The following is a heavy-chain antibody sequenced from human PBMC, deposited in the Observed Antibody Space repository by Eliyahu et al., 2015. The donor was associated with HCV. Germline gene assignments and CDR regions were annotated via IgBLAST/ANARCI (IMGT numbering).Heavy chain of an antibody. V-gene: IGHV4-59*01. CDR2: IHYSGST. Sequence: QVQLQESGPGLVKPSETLSLTCTVSGASISSYYWSWIRQPPGKGLEWIGYIHYSGSTNYNPSLKSRVTISLDTSKNQFSLKLNSVTAADTAVYYCASGGGGIAVTGTGGWFDPWGQGSLVTVSS. D-gene: IGHD6-19*01. J-gene: IGHJ5*02. CDR3: ASGGGGIAVTGTGGWFDP. CDR1: GASISSYY.